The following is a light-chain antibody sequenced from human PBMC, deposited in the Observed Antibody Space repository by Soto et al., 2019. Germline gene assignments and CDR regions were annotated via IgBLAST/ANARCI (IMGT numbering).Light chain of an antibody. V-gene: IGKV3-15*01. CDR2: GAS. CDR3: QKYNNWPIT. CDR1: QSVTNN. Sequence: EIVMTQSPATPSVSPGARATLSCKASQSVTNNFAWYQQKPGQVPRLLIYGASTRATGIPARFSGSGSGTEFTLTISSLQSEEFAVYYCQKYNNWPITVGKGTRLEIK. J-gene: IGKJ5*01.